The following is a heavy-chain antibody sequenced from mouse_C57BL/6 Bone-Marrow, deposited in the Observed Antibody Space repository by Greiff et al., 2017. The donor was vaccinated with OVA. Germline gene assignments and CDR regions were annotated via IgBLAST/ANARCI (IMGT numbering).Heavy chain of an antibody. Sequence: VQLQQSVPELVKPGASVKISCKASGYTFTDYYINWVKQRPGQGLEWIGWIFPGSGSTYYNEKFKGKATLTVDKSSSTAYMLLSSLTSEDSAVYYCARSGDYYGSSPLFDYWGQGTTLTVSS. CDR1: GYTFTDYY. CDR2: IFPGSGST. V-gene: IGHV1-75*01. J-gene: IGHJ2*01. CDR3: ARSGDYYGSSPLFDY. D-gene: IGHD1-1*01.